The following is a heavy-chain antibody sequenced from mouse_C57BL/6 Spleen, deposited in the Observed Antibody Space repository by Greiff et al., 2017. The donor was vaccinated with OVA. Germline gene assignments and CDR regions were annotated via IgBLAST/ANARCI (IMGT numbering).Heavy chain of an antibody. CDR2: IHPSDSDT. CDR3: AIRGVETVVDAMDY. D-gene: IGHD1-1*01. J-gene: IGHJ4*01. Sequence: VQLQQPGAELVKPGASVKVSCTASGYTFTSYWMHWVKQRPGQGLEWIGRIHPSDSDTNYNQKFKGKATLTVDKSSSTAYMQLSSLTSEDSAVYYCAIRGVETVVDAMDYWGQGTSVTVSS. V-gene: IGHV1-74*01. CDR1: GYTFTSYW.